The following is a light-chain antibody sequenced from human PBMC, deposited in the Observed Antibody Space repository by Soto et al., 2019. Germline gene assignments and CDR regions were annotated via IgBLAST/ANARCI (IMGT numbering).Light chain of an antibody. CDR2: GVS. J-gene: IGKJ5*01. Sequence: IVLTQSPGTLSLSPGERATLSCRASQTGSNSYLAWYQQKSAQAPRLLIYGVSTRAPGIPARFSGRGSGADFTLTISSLEPEDFAVYYCQQRSDSITFGQGTRLE. CDR3: QQRSDSIT. V-gene: IGKV3D-20*02. CDR1: QTGSNSY.